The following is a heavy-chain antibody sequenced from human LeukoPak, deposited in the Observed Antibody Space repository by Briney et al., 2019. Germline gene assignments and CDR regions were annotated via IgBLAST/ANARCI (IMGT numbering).Heavy chain of an antibody. CDR1: GGSISSGGYS. Sequence: PSQTLSLTCAVSGGSISSGGYSWRWIRQPPGKGLVWIGYIYHSGSTYYNPSLKSRVTISVDRSKNQFSLKLSSVTAADTAVYYCARGPAVTTKLNYYYYGMDVWGQGTTVTVSS. D-gene: IGHD4-17*01. J-gene: IGHJ6*02. CDR3: ARGPAVTTKLNYYYYGMDV. CDR2: IYHSGST. V-gene: IGHV4-30-2*01.